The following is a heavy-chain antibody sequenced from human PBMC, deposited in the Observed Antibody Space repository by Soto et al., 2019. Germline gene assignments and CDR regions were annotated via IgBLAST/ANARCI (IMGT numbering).Heavy chain of an antibody. CDR1: GGSIGGSY. Sequence: PWETLSLTCSVSGGSIGGSYWSWIRQSPGKGLEWLGYVYYTGSTNYSPSLRSRVSISVDTSKNEFSLRLSSVTAADTAVYFCARSVAVPGAHIDYWGQGTQVTVS. CDR2: VYYTGST. J-gene: IGHJ4*02. D-gene: IGHD6-19*01. V-gene: IGHV4-59*01. CDR3: ARSVAVPGAHIDY.